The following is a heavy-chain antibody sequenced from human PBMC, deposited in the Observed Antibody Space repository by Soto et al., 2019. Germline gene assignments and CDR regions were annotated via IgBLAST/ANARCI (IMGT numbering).Heavy chain of an antibody. CDR3: VPYYDSSGRGDSFDY. CDR2: ITPFNGNT. Sequence: SVKVSCKASGYTFTYRYLHWVRQAPGQALEWMGWITPFNGNTNYAQKFQDRVTITRDRSMSTAYMELSSLRSEDMVMYYCVPYYDSSGRGDSFDYWGQGTLVTVSS. CDR1: GYTFTYRY. V-gene: IGHV1-45*02. D-gene: IGHD3-22*01. J-gene: IGHJ4*02.